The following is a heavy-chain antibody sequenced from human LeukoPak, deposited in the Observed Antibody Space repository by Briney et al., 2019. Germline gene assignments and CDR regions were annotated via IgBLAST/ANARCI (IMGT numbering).Heavy chain of an antibody. CDR1: GYTFTSYG. D-gene: IGHD3-22*01. Sequence: SVKVSCKASGYTFTSYGISWVRQAPGQGLEWMGGIIPIFGTANYAQKFQGRVTITADGSTSTAYMELSSLRSEDTAVYYCTRDYYDSSGPPGYWGQGTLVTVSS. CDR3: TRDYYDSSGPPGY. V-gene: IGHV1-69*13. J-gene: IGHJ4*02. CDR2: IIPIFGTA.